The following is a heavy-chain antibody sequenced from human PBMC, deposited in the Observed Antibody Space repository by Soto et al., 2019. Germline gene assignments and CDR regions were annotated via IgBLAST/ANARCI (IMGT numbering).Heavy chain of an antibody. J-gene: IGHJ3*02. D-gene: IGHD2-15*01. Sequence: SVKVSCKASGSTFSRFAISWVRQAPGQGLEWMGGIIPLFGTANYAQNFQDRVTITADESTSTAYMDLSSLRSEDTALCYCVLPKEDYSSGGSSYPGAFDIWGQGTMLTVSS. CDR3: VLPKEDYSSGGSSYPGAFDI. V-gene: IGHV1-69*13. CDR2: IIPLFGTA. CDR1: GSTFSRFA.